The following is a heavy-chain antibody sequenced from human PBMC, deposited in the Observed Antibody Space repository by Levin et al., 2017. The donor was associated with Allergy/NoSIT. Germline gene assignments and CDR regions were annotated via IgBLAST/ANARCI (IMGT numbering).Heavy chain of an antibody. Sequence: KGLEWISYISGSGTTTYYVDSVKGRFTTSRHNANNSLYLQMNSLRAEDTAVYYCARATYREGYNFDFWGQGKLVIVSS. J-gene: IGHJ4*02. CDR2: ISGSGTTT. D-gene: IGHD5-24*01. V-gene: IGHV3-11*01. CDR3: ARATYREGYNFDF.